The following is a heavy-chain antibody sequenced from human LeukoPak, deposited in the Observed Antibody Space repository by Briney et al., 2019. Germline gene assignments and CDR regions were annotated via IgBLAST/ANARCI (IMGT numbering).Heavy chain of an antibody. V-gene: IGHV4-4*02. D-gene: IGHD6-19*01. CDR3: ARDFKGYSSGWHGDY. Sequence: SETLSLTCAVSGGSISSSNWWSWVRQPPGKGLEWIGEIYHSGSTNYNPSLKSRVTISVDKSKNQFSLKLNSVTAADTAVYYCARDFKGYSSGWHGDYWGQGTLVTVSS. CDR1: GGSISSSNW. J-gene: IGHJ4*02. CDR2: IYHSGST.